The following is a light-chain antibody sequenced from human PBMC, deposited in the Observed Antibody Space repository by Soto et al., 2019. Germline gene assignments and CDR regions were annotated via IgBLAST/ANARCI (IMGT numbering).Light chain of an antibody. Sequence: EIVLTQSPATLSLSPGDRATLSCRASHSVSSYLAWYQQRPGQAPRLLIYDVSNRATGIPARFSGSGSGTDFNPTITSLEPEDFAVYYGQQRNSQYTFGPGNKLEIK. CDR3: QQRNSQYT. V-gene: IGKV3-11*01. J-gene: IGKJ2*01. CDR2: DVS. CDR1: HSVSSY.